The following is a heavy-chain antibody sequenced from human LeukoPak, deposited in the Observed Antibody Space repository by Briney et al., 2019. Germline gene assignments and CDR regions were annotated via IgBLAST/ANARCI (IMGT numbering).Heavy chain of an antibody. CDR3: YDSRPGDAFDI. V-gene: IGHV1-69*04. D-gene: IGHD3-22*01. CDR1: GGTFSSYA. Sequence: ASVKVSCKASGGTFSSYAISWVRQAPGQGLEWMGRIIPILGIANYAQKFQGRVTITADKSTSTAYMELSSLRSEDTAVYYCYDSRPGDAFDIWGQGTMVTVSS. CDR2: IIPILGIA. J-gene: IGHJ3*02.